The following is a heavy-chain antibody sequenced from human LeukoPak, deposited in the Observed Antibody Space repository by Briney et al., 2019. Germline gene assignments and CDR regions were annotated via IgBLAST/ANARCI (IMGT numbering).Heavy chain of an antibody. CDR1: GGSISGGNYY. V-gene: IGHV4-61*02. CDR2: IHTSGST. D-gene: IGHD6-19*01. CDR3: ARDYGSGWLY. Sequence: SETLSLTCTVSGGSISGGNYYWSWIRQPAGKGLEWIGRIHTSGSTNYNPSLKSRVTISVDTSKNQFSLKLSSVTAADTAVYYCARDYGSGWLYWGQGTLVTVSS. J-gene: IGHJ4*02.